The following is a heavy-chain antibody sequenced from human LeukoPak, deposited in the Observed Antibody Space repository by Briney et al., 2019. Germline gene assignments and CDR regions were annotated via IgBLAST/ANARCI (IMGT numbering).Heavy chain of an antibody. V-gene: IGHV3-30-3*01. CDR3: ARGADLIVVVPAAMALGDV. CDR2: ISYDGSNK. Sequence: GGSLRLSCAASGFTFSSYAMHWVRQAPGKGLEWVAVISYDGSNKYYADSVKGQFTISRDNSKNTLYLQMNSLRAEDTAVYYCARGADLIVVVPAAMALGDVWGQGTTVTVSS. J-gene: IGHJ6*02. CDR1: GFTFSSYA. D-gene: IGHD2-2*01.